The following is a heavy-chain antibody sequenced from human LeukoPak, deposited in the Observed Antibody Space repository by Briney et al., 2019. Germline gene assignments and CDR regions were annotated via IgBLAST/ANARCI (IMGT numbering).Heavy chain of an antibody. V-gene: IGHV4-34*01. CDR1: GGSFSGYY. CDR2: INHSGST. D-gene: IGHD1-26*01. J-gene: IGHJ4*02. Sequence: SETLSLTCAVYGGSFSGYYWTWIRQPPGKGLEWIGEINHSGSTNYNPSLKSRVTISVDTSKNQFSLKLSSVTAADTAVYYCARQPGSGSYDYWGQGTLVTVSS. CDR3: ARQPGSGSYDY.